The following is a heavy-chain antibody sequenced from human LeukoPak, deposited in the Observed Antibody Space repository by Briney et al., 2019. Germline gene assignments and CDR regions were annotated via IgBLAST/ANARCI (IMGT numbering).Heavy chain of an antibody. D-gene: IGHD2-21*02. CDR3: ARGPAIVVVTA. V-gene: IGHV4-39*07. J-gene: IGHJ4*02. CDR2: IYYSGST. CDR1: GGSISSSSYY. Sequence: SETLSLTCTVSGGSISSSSYYWGWIRQPPGKGLEWIGSIYYSGSTYYNPSLKSRVTISVDTSKNQFSLKLSSVTAADTAVYYCARGPAIVVVTAWGQGTLVTVSS.